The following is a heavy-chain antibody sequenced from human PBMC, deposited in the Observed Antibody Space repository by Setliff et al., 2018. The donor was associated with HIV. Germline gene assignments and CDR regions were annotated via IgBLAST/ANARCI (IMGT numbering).Heavy chain of an antibody. J-gene: IGHJ2*01. CDR3: ARVKSRWWYFDL. Sequence: PSETLSLTCIVSGGSIRSSSYYWGWIRQPPGKGLEWIGTIYYTGSTNYNPSLKSRVTISVDSSKNQLSLEVNSVTAADTAVYYCARVKSRWWYFDLWGRGTLVTVSS. V-gene: IGHV4-39*01. CDR1: GGSIRSSSYY. CDR2: IYYTGST. D-gene: IGHD2-15*01.